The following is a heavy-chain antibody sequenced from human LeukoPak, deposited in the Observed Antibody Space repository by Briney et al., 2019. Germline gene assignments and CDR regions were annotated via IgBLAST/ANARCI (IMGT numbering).Heavy chain of an antibody. CDR3: ARSSYYYGSGSHTRFAY. J-gene: IGHJ4*02. D-gene: IGHD3-10*01. V-gene: IGHV1-8*01. Sequence: GASVKVSCKASGYTFSSYDINWVRQATGQGLEWMGWMNPNSGNTGYAQKFQGRVTMTRNTSINTAYMELSSLRFEDTAVYYCARSSYYYGSGSHTRFAYWGQGTLVTVSS. CDR1: GYTFSSYD. CDR2: MNPNSGNT.